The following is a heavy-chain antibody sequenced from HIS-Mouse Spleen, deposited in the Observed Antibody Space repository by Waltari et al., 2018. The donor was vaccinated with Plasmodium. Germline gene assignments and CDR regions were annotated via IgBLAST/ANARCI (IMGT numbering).Heavy chain of an antibody. D-gene: IGHD6-13*01. J-gene: IGHJ4*02. CDR2: MNPNSGNT. CDR3: ARGRSTYSSSWSADFDY. Sequence: QVQLVQSGAEVKKPGASVKVSCKDSGYTFTSYDINWVRQATGQGLEWMGWMNPNSGNTGYAQKFQGRVTMTRNTSISTAYMELSSLRSEDTAVYYCARGRSTYSSSWSADFDYWGQGTLVTVSS. V-gene: IGHV1-8*01. CDR1: GYTFTSYD.